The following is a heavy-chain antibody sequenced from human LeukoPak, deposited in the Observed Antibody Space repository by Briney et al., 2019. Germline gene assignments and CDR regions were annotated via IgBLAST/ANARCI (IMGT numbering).Heavy chain of an antibody. Sequence: KPGGSLRLSCAASGFTFSDYYMSWIRQAPGRGLEWVSYISSSGSTIYYADSVKGQFTISRDNAKNSLYLQMNSLRAEDTAVYYCARDLYGGKTSVGYWGQGTLVTVSS. V-gene: IGHV3-11*01. CDR3: ARDLYGGKTSVGY. D-gene: IGHD4-23*01. J-gene: IGHJ4*02. CDR2: ISSSGSTI. CDR1: GFTFSDYY.